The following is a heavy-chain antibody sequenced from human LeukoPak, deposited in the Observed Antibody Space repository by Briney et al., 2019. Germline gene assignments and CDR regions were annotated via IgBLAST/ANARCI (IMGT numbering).Heavy chain of an antibody. Sequence: GGSLRLSCAASGFTFSSYAMSWVRQAPGKGLEWVSSISSSSSYIYYADSVKGRFTISRDNAKNSLYLQMNSLRAEDTAVYYCARDSSSAFYYFDYSGQGTLVTVSS. V-gene: IGHV3-21*01. CDR2: ISSSSSYI. CDR3: ARDSSSAFYYFDY. D-gene: IGHD6-6*01. CDR1: GFTFSSYA. J-gene: IGHJ4*02.